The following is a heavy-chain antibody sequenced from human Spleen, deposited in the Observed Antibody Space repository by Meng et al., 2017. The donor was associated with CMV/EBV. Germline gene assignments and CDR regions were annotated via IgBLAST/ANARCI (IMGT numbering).Heavy chain of an antibody. D-gene: IGHD3-3*01. CDR3: VIPLFGVFTQRPNEPFDI. V-gene: IGHV3-23*03. J-gene: IGHJ3*02. CDR2: IYAGGGST. CDR1: GFTFRSQA. Sequence: GGSLRLSCAASGFTFRSQAMSWVRQAPGKGLEWVSVIYAGGGSTFYADSVKGRFTISRDDSENTLYMQMNSLRADDTAVYYCVIPLFGVFTQRPNEPFDIWGQGTKVTVSS.